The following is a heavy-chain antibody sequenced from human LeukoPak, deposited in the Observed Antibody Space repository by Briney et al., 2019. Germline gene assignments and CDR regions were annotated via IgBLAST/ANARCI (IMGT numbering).Heavy chain of an antibody. D-gene: IGHD6-13*01. V-gene: IGHV3-23*01. Sequence: PGGSLRLSCAASGFSFSTYAMSWVRQAPGKGLEWVSSISGSGGSTYYADSVKGRFTISRDNSKNSLYLQMNGLRAEDTAVYYCAKASTVIPAAGYYFDYWGQGSLVTVSS. CDR1: GFSFSTYA. J-gene: IGHJ4*02. CDR2: ISGSGGST. CDR3: AKASTVIPAAGYYFDY.